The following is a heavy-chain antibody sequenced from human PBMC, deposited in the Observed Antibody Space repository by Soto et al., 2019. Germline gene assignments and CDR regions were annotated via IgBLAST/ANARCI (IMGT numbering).Heavy chain of an antibody. CDR3: TTDLWRIAVVVGSTGYFNP. Sequence: GSLRLSFAASGFTCSDAWMSWVRQAPGKGLDWVGRIKSKSDGGTTEYAAPVRGRFTISRDDSKNTLYLQMNSLKTEDTAVYYCTTDLWRIAVVVGSTGYFNPWGQGTPVTVSS. D-gene: IGHD2-15*01. CDR2: IKSKSDGGTT. CDR1: GFTCSDAW. V-gene: IGHV3-15*01. J-gene: IGHJ5*02.